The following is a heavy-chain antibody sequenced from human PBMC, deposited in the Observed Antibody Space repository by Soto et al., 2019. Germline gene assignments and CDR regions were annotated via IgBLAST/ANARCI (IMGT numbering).Heavy chain of an antibody. CDR2: IYPGDSDT. D-gene: IGHD3-16*01. J-gene: IGHJ4*02. Sequence: PRESLKISCEGSGYTFTNYWIGWVRQMPGKGLEWMGIIYPGDSDTRYSPSFQGQVTFSADKSTTSAYLQWSSLKASDTAIYFCARRARGNWAFDYWGQGTLVTVSS. CDR3: ARRARGNWAFDY. CDR1: GYTFTNYW. V-gene: IGHV5-51*01.